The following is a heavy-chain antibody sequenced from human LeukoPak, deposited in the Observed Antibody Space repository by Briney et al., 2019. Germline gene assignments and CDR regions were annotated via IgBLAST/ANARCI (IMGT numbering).Heavy chain of an antibody. J-gene: IGHJ4*02. CDR1: GGSISNYY. CDR2: IFSSGST. D-gene: IGHD2-21*02. Sequence: SETLSLTCTVSGGSISNYYWSWIRQPAGKGLEWIGRIFSSGSTNYNPSLESRVTISVDTSKNQFSLKLSSVTAADTAVYYCARDRSNDFHFDYWGQGTLVTVSS. CDR3: ARDRSNDFHFDY. V-gene: IGHV4-4*07.